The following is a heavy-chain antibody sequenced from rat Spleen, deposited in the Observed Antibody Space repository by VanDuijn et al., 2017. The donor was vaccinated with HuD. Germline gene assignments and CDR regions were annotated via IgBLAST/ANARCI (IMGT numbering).Heavy chain of an antibody. J-gene: IGHJ2*01. Sequence: EVQLVESGGGLVQPGRSLKLSCAASGFTFDDLFMAWVRQAPTKGLEWVATISYDGGATYYRDSVKGRFTISRDNAKSTLYLQMDSLRSEDTATYYCARRHYGYTDYFDYWGQGVMVTVSS. V-gene: IGHV5-29*01. CDR1: GFTFDDLF. CDR3: ARRHYGYTDYFDY. D-gene: IGHD1-4*01. CDR2: ISYDGGAT.